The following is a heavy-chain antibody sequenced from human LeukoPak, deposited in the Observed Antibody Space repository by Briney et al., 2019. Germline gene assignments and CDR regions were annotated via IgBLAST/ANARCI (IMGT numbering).Heavy chain of an antibody. CDR1: RGSISSDGYY. CDR2: LHFRGSI. CDR3: ARHIAAPGNHPSYYYHGMDV. D-gene: IGHD6-13*01. Sequence: SETLSLTCSVSRGSISSDGYYWAWIRQPPGKGLEWIGSLHFRGSIYYNPSLKSRVIISVDTSQNRFSLKLSSLTAADTAVYYCARHIAAPGNHPSYYYHGMDVWGQGTTVTVSS. V-gene: IGHV4-39*01. J-gene: IGHJ6*02.